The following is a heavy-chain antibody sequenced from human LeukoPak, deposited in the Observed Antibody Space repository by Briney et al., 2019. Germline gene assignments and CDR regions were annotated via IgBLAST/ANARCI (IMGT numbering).Heavy chain of an antibody. CDR3: ARGPSRGYSGYDPFDY. D-gene: IGHD5-12*01. Sequence: GASVKVSCTASGYTFTVYYMHWVRQAPGQGLEWMGWINPNSGGTNYAQKFQGWVTMTRDTSISTAYMELSRLRSDDTAVYYCARGPSRGYSGYDPFDYWGQGTLVTVSS. CDR2: INPNSGGT. CDR1: GYTFTVYY. V-gene: IGHV1-2*04. J-gene: IGHJ4*02.